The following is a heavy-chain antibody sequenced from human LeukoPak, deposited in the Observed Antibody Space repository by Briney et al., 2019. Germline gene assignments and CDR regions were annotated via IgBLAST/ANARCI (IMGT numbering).Heavy chain of an antibody. CDR3: ASLPGGTTVVTPIYFDY. V-gene: IGHV1-69*04. CDR1: GGTFSSYA. D-gene: IGHD4-23*01. Sequence: SVKVSCKASGGTFSSYAISWVRQAPGRGLEWMGRIIPILGIANYAQKFQGRVTITADKSTSTAYMELSSLRSEDTAVYYCASLPGGTTVVTPIYFDYWGQGTLVTVSS. CDR2: IIPILGIA. J-gene: IGHJ4*02.